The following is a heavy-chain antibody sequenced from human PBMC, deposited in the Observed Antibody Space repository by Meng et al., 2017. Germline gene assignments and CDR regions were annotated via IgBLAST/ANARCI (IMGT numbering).Heavy chain of an antibody. CDR1: GFSRSTSGLG. D-gene: IGHD3-10*01. Sequence: FNERVPTLVKPTPTITVTLTFSGFSRSTSGLGVGCIRQPPGNALEWLALISWDDDKRYSPSLKSRLTITKDTSKNQVVLTMTNMDPVDTATYYCAHRRDYYVSGNHFDYWGQGTLVTVSS. V-gene: IGHV2-5*02. CDR3: AHRRDYYVSGNHFDY. J-gene: IGHJ4*02. CDR2: ISWDDDK.